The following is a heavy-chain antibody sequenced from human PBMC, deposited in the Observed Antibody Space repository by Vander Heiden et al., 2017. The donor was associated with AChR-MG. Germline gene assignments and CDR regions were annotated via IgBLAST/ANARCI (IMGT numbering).Heavy chain of an antibody. CDR1: GGTFSSYA. Sequence: QVQLVQSGAEVKKPGSSVKVSCKASGGTFSSYAISWVRQAPGQGLEWMGGIIPIFGTANYAQKFQGRVTITADKSTSTAYMELSSLRSEDTAVYYCAEEEVGAKHGKDDYYGMDVWGQGTTVTVSS. J-gene: IGHJ6*02. V-gene: IGHV1-69*06. D-gene: IGHD1-26*01. CDR3: AEEEVGAKHGKDDYYGMDV. CDR2: IIPIFGTA.